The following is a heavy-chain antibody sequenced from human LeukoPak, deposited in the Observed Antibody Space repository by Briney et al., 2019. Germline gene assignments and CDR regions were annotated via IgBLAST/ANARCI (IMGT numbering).Heavy chain of an antibody. V-gene: IGHV4-31*03. CDR1: GGSISSGGYF. Sequence: SQTLSLTCTVSGGSISSGGYFWSWIRQHPEKGLEWSGYIHYSGSTYYNPSLKSRLTISLDTSRNQFSLKLTSVTAADTAVYYCARDPTTVTAFYAFDIWGQGTMVTVSS. D-gene: IGHD4-17*01. CDR2: IHYSGST. J-gene: IGHJ3*02. CDR3: ARDPTTVTAFYAFDI.